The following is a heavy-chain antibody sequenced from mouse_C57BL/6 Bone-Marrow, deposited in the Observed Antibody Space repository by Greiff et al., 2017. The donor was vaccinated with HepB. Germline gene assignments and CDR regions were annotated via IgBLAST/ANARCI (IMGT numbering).Heavy chain of an antibody. J-gene: IGHJ4*01. CDR2: IYIGNGYT. CDR3: ARPATVVAEDAMDY. CDR1: GYTFTSYG. D-gene: IGHD1-1*01. Sequence: EVKLQESGAELVRPGSSVKMSCKTSGYTFTSYGINWVKQRPGQGLEWIGYIYIGNGYTEYNEKFKGKATLTSDTSSSTAYMQLSSLTSEDSAIYFCARPATVVAEDAMDYWGQGTSVTVSS. V-gene: IGHV1-58*01.